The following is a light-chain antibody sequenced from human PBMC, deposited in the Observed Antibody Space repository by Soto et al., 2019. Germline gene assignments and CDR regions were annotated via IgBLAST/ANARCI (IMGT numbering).Light chain of an antibody. CDR3: GSYTTASTYV. CDR1: SSDVGRYNY. V-gene: IGLV2-14*01. CDR2: EVT. Sequence: QSALTQPASVSGSPGQSITISCTGTSSDVGRYNYVSWYQQYPGRAPKLIIYEVTNRPSGVSDRFSGSKSGNVASLTISGLQAADEADYYCGSYTTASTYVFGTGTKVTVL. J-gene: IGLJ1*01.